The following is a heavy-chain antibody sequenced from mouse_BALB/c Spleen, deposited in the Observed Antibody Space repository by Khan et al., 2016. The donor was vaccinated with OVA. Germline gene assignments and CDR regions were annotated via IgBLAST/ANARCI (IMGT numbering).Heavy chain of an antibody. CDR3: ARPYYYGSTYDTMDA. CDR2: IYPGNGNT. CDR1: GYTFTKYW. Sequence: QVQLKESGAELVRPGTSVKMSCKAAGYTFTKYWIGWVKQRPGHGLEWIGDIYPGNGNTNYNEKFKGKATLTADTSSSTAYMHLNSLTSEDSAIYYWARPYYYGSTYDTMDAWGQGTSVTVSS. D-gene: IGHD1-1*01. V-gene: IGHV1-63*02. J-gene: IGHJ4*01.